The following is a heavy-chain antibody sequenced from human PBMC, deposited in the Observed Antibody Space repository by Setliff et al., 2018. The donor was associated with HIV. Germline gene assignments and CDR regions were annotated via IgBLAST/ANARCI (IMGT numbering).Heavy chain of an antibody. J-gene: IGHJ4*02. CDR2: ISYTGST. V-gene: IGHV4-39*01. D-gene: IGHD3-9*01. CDR1: GFTFSSYE. Sequence: ESLRLSCAASGFTFSSYEMNWVRQPPGKGLEWIGTISYTGSTYYDPSLKSRVTISLDTSKNQFFLKLSSVTAPDTAIYYCARQTWEYYDTLTGYYRSPKNFDSWGQGTLVTVSS. CDR3: ARQTWEYYDTLTGYYRSPKNFDS.